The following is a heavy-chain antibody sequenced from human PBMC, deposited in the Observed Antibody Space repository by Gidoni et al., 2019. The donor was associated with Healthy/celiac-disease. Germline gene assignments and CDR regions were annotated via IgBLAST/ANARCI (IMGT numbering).Heavy chain of an antibody. J-gene: IGHJ4*02. CDR1: GVTFGDYA. CDR3: TRGDFAWYCDY. Sequence: EVQLVEAGGGLVQPGRSLRLSCTASGVTFGDYAMSWVRQAPGKGLEWVVFIRSKAYGGTTEYAASVKGRFTISRDDSKSIAYLQMNSLKTEDTAVYYCTRGDFAWYCDYWGQGTLVTVSS. CDR2: IRSKAYGGTT. D-gene: IGHD3-3*01. V-gene: IGHV3-49*04.